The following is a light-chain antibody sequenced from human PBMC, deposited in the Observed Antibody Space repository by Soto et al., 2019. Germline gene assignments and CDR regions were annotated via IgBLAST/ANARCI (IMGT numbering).Light chain of an antibody. J-gene: IGKJ2*01. V-gene: IGKV3-15*01. CDR2: DAS. CDR3: QHYGNWPPYT. Sequence: EITMTQSPATLSVSPGERATLSCRASQSVGSNLAWYQHKPGQAPRLLIHDASTRATGIPARFSGSGSETEFTLTISSLQSEDFGVYYCQHYGNWPPYTFGQGTKLEIK. CDR1: QSVGSN.